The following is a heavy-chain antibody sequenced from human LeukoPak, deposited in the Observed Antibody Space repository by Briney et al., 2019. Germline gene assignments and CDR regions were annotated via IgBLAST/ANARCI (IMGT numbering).Heavy chain of an antibody. CDR2: INPNSGGT. Sequence: ASVKVSCKASGYTFTGYYMHWVRQAPGQGLEWMGWINPNSGGTNYAQKFQGRVTMTRDTSISTAYMELSRLRSDDTAVYYCARGSGLCLVTHIWFDPWGQGTLVTVSS. J-gene: IGHJ5*02. D-gene: IGHD3-16*01. CDR3: ARGSGLCLVTHIWFDP. CDR1: GYTFTGYY. V-gene: IGHV1-2*02.